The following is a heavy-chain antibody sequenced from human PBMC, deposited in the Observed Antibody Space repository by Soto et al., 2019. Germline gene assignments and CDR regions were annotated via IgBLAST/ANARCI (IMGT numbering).Heavy chain of an antibody. V-gene: IGHV3-23*01. D-gene: IGHD6-19*01. CDR1: GFTFSTYV. CDR2: ISGSGSST. CDR3: AKGSVAGRHYFDY. Sequence: PGGSLRLSCAASGFTFSTYVMSWVRQAPGKGLEWVSAISGSGSSTYYADSVKGRFTISRDNSKNTLYLQMNSLSAEDTAVYYCAKGSVAGRHYFDYWGQGTPVTVSS. J-gene: IGHJ4*02.